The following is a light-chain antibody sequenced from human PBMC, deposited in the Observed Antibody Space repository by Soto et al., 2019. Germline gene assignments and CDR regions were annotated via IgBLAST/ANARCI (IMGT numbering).Light chain of an antibody. CDR1: QSVSRK. J-gene: IGKJ5*01. CDR3: QQYNHWRSIS. CDR2: DTS. V-gene: IGKV3-15*01. Sequence: EILMTQSPATVSVSPGARPTLSCRASQSVSRKLAWSQHKPGQAPRLLIYDTSTRAADIPARFSGSGSGTDFTLTISSLQSEDFAVYYCQQYNHWRSISFGQGTRLEIK.